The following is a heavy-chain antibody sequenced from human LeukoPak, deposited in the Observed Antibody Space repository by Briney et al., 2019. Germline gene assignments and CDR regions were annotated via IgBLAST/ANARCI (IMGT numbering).Heavy chain of an antibody. CDR1: GFTFSSYA. CDR2: ISYEGNNI. J-gene: IGHJ4*02. CDR3: AKVLSEGYLPGYYNPFDS. D-gene: IGHD3-9*01. Sequence: YPGRSLRLSCAASGFTFSSYAMHWVRQAPGKGLEWVAVISYEGNNIYYVDSVKGRFTISRDNSKNTLFLQMNSLRAEDTAVYYCAKVLSEGYLPGYYNPFDSWGRGTLVTVSS. V-gene: IGHV3-30*18.